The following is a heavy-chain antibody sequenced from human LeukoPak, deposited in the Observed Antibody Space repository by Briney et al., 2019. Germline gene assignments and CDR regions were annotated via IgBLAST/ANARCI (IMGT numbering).Heavy chain of an antibody. CDR3: ARLDDFWSGSVDY. D-gene: IGHD3-3*01. CDR2: ISGSSSYI. V-gene: IGHV3-21*01. J-gene: IGHJ4*02. Sequence: GGSLRLSCAASGFTFSSYTMNWVRQAPGKGLEWVSSISGSSSYIYYADSVKGRFTISRDNAKNSLYLRMNSLRAEDTAVYYCARLDDFWSGSVDYWGQGTLVTVSS. CDR1: GFTFSSYT.